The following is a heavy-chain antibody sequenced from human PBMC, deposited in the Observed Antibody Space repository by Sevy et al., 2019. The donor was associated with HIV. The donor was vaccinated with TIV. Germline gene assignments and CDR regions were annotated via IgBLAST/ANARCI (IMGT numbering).Heavy chain of an antibody. V-gene: IGHV3-49*04. CDR2: FRSKGYGGTT. Sequence: GGSLRLSCTASGFTFGDYAMSWVRQAPGEGREWVGLFRSKGYGGTTEDAASVKGRFIMSRDDSKSIAYLQMNSLKTEDTAVYYCTRGPREEWAFDLWGQGTMVTVSS. J-gene: IGHJ3*01. CDR3: TRGPREEWAFDL. CDR1: GFTFGDYA. D-gene: IGHD2-8*01.